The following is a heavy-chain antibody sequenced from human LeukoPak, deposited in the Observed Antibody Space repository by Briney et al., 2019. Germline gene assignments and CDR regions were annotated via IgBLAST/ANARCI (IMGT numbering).Heavy chain of an antibody. V-gene: IGHV6-1*01. Sequence: SQTLSLTCGISGDSVSSNNGAWNWIRQSPSRGLEWVGRTYYRSKWYNDYATSLQGRITISPDTSKNQFSLHLYSVTPEDTAIYYCARHAGTSGWYTFDYWGQGILVTVSS. J-gene: IGHJ4*02. D-gene: IGHD6-19*01. CDR2: TYYRSKWYN. CDR3: ARHAGTSGWYTFDY. CDR1: GDSVSSNNGA.